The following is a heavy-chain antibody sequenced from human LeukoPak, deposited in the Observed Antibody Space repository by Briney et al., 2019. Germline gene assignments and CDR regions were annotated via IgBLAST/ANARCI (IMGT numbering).Heavy chain of an antibody. D-gene: IGHD3-22*01. V-gene: IGHV7-4-1*02. CDR3: ARVGYYYDSSGYPVFDY. CDR1: GYTFTSCA. J-gene: IGHJ4*02. Sequence: ASVKVSCKASGYTFTSCAMNWVRQAPGQGLEWMGWINTNTGNPTYAQVFTGRFVFSLDTSVSTAYLQISSLKAEDTAVYYCARVGYYYDSSGYPVFDYWGQGTLVTVSS. CDR2: INTNTGNP.